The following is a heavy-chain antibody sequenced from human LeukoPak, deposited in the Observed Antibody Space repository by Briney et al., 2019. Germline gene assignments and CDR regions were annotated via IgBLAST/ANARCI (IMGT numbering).Heavy chain of an antibody. CDR2: TYSGGST. CDR1: GFTVSSNY. CDR3: ARDPGSSTHPEYFQH. D-gene: IGHD6-13*01. Sequence: PGGSLRLSCAASGFTVSSNYMNWVRQAPGKGLEWVSVTYSGGSTYYADSVKGRFTISRDNSKNTLYLQMNSLRAEDTAVYYCARDPGSSTHPEYFQHWGQGTLVTVSS. J-gene: IGHJ1*01. V-gene: IGHV3-66*01.